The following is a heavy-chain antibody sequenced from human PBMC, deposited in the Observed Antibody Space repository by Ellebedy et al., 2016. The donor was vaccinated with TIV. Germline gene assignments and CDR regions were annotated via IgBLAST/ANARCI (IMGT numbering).Heavy chain of an antibody. CDR1: GGTFSSYA. Sequence: AASVKVSCKASGGTFSSYAISWVRQAPGQGLEWMGGIIPIFGTANYAQKFQGRVTITADESTSTAYMELSSLRSEDTAVYYCARDLQNYGDYVSAFYYYYGMDVWGQGTTVTVSS. V-gene: IGHV1-69*13. CDR2: IIPIFGTA. J-gene: IGHJ6*02. D-gene: IGHD4-17*01. CDR3: ARDLQNYGDYVSAFYYYYGMDV.